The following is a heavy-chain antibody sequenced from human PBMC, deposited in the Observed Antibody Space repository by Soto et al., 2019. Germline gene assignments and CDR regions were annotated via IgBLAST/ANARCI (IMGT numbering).Heavy chain of an antibody. CDR1: GFTFSNAW. Sequence: GGSLRLSCAASGFTFSNAWMSWVRQAPGKGLEWVGRIKSKIDGGTTDYAAPVKGRFTISRDDSKNTLYLQMNSLKTEDTAVYYCTTLAGGWGKNWGQGTLVTVSS. V-gene: IGHV3-15*01. D-gene: IGHD7-27*01. J-gene: IGHJ4*02. CDR3: TTLAGGWGKN. CDR2: IKSKIDGGTT.